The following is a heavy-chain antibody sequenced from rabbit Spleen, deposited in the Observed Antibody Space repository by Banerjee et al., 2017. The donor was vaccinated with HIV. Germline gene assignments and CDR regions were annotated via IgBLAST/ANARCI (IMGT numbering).Heavy chain of an antibody. CDR2: IAAIFGIS. CDR1: GFDISGYD. CDR3: VREVAAKFTL. V-gene: IGHV1S7*01. D-gene: IGHD4-1*01. Sequence: QLEESGGGLHQPGGSLQISSTASGFDISGYDISWVRQAPGKGLEWIGFIAAIFGISYFANWVNGRFTIPSHNAQNTLFLQLNRLAAADTATYFWVREVAAKFTLWGQGTLVTVS. J-gene: IGHJ4*01.